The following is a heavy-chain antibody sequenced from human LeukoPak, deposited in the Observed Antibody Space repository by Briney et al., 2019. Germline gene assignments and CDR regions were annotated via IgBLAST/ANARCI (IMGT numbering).Heavy chain of an antibody. D-gene: IGHD1-26*01. CDR3: AREPHRNMDV. Sequence: SETLSLTCTVSGGSISSSSYYWGWIRQPPGKGLEWIGSIYYSGSIYYNPSLKSRVTISVDTSKNQFSLKLSSVTAADTAVYYCAREPHRNMDVWGKGTTVTVSS. CDR2: IYYSGSI. V-gene: IGHV4-39*07. J-gene: IGHJ6*03. CDR1: GGSISSSSYY.